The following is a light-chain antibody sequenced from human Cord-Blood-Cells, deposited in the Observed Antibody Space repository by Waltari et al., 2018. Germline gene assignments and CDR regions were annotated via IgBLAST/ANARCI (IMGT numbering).Light chain of an antibody. CDR2: AAS. J-gene: IGKJ4*01. Sequence: DIQLTQSPSFLSASVGDRVTITSLASQSISSYLAWYQQKPGKAPKLLIYAASTLQSGVPSRFSGSGSGTEFTLTISSLQPEDFATYYCQQLNSYPLTFGRGTKVEIK. CDR3: QQLNSYPLT. CDR1: QSISSY. V-gene: IGKV1-9*01.